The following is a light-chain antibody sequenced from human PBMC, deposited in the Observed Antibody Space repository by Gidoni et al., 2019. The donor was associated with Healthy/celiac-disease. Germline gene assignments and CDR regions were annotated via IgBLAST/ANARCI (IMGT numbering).Light chain of an antibody. J-gene: IGKJ4*01. CDR3: QQSYSTPPT. Sequence: DIQMTQSSSSLSASVGDRVTITCRASQSISSDLNWYQQKPVKAPKLLIYAASSLQIGVPSRFSGSGSGTDFTLTISSLQPEDFATYYCQQSYSTPPTFGGGTKVEIK. CDR1: QSISSD. V-gene: IGKV1-39*01. CDR2: AAS.